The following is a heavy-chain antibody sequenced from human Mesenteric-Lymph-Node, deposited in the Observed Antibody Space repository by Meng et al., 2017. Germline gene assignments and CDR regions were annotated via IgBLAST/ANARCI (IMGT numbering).Heavy chain of an antibody. J-gene: IGHJ4*02. D-gene: IGHD6-13*01. CDR1: GFTFSSYS. CDR3: ARDVAAGTWLVHTIDY. Sequence: SLRLSCAASGFTFSSYSMNWVRQAPGKGLEWVSSISSSSSYIYYADSVKGRFTISRDNAKNSLYLQMNSLRAEDTAVYYCARDVAAGTWLVHTIDYWGQGSLVTVSS. CDR2: ISSSSSYI. V-gene: IGHV3-21*01.